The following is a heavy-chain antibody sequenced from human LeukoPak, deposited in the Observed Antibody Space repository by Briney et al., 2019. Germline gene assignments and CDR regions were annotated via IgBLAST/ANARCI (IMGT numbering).Heavy chain of an antibody. D-gene: IGHD1-26*01. CDR3: ARDSPIVGTFYAFDI. V-gene: IGHV1-2*06. CDR2: INPNSGGA. Sequence: RVASVKVSCKASGYTFIGYYLQWVRQAPGQGPEWMGHINPNSGGADYAQKFQGGVTMTRDTSISTVYMELSRLRSDDTAVYYCARDSPIVGTFYAFDIWGQGTMVTVSP. CDR1: GYTFIGYY. J-gene: IGHJ3*02.